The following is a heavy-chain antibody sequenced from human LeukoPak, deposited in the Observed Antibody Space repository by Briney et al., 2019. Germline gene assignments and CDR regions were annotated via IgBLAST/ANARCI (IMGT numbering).Heavy chain of an antibody. J-gene: IGHJ4*02. D-gene: IGHD3-9*01. Sequence: GGSLRLSCAASGLTFNNYWLSWVRQAPGKGLEWVANIKTDGSETYYVDAVKGRFTISRDNAKNSLYLQMNNLRVEDTAVYYCVRNLPGAGYWGQGTLVIVSS. CDR1: GLTFNNYW. CDR3: VRNLPGAGY. V-gene: IGHV3-7*01. CDR2: IKTDGSET.